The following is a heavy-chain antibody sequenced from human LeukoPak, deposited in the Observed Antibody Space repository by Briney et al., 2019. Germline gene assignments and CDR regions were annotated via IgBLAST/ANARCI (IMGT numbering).Heavy chain of an antibody. D-gene: IGHD1-1*01. V-gene: IGHV4-4*07. CDR2: VDSRGNA. CDR1: GGSFTSEH. Sequence: SETLSLTCTVSGGSFTSEHWNWVRQTAGKGLEWIGRVDSRGNANYNPSLRSRVALSADTSKNQFFLRLNSVTAADTAVYYCARDGPWKSDVWGRGTLVTVSS. CDR3: ARDGPWKSDV. J-gene: IGHJ4*02.